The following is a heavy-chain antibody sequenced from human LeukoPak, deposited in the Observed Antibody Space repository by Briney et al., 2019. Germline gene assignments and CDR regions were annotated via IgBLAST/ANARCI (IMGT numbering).Heavy chain of an antibody. CDR3: AKDSGYSYGSGSYLDY. CDR2: ISYDGSNK. D-gene: IGHD3-10*01. J-gene: IGHJ4*02. V-gene: IGHV3-30*18. Sequence: GRSLRLSYAASGFTFSRYDMHWVRQAPGKGLEWVAVISYDGSNKYYADSVKGRFTISRDSSKNTLYLQMNSLRAEDTAVYYCAKDSGYSYGSGSYLDYWGQGTLVTVSS. CDR1: GFTFSRYD.